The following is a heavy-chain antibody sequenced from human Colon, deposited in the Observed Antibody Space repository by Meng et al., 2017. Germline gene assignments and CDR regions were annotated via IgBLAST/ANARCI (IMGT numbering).Heavy chain of an antibody. J-gene: IGHJ2*01. CDR2: IYYSGST. CDR3: ARVHALASPINYYGSGSYSERTKRGYFDL. CDR1: GGSISSYY. D-gene: IGHD3-10*01. Sequence: QVQLQESGPGLVKPSETLSLTCTVSGGSISSYYWSWIRQPPGKGLEWIGYIYYSGSTNYNPSLKSRVTISVDTSKNQFSLKLSSVTAADTAVYYCARVHALASPINYYGSGSYSERTKRGYFDLWGRGTLVTVSS. V-gene: IGHV4-59*01.